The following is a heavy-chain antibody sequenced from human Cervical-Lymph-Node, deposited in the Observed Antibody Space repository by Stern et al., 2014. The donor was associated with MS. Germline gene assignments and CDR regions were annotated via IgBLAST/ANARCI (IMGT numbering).Heavy chain of an antibody. J-gene: IGHJ4*02. CDR2: IDDTGRT. CDR1: GGSISSSYY. Sequence: QLQLQESGPGLVKPSETLSRTCTVSGGSISSSYYWGWIRQSSGKGLEWIGSIDDTGRTFYNPSLKSRVTISVDTSHNQLSLNLSSVPAADTAVYYCVRQVTVRSRFDYWGQGTLVTVSS. CDR3: VRQVTVRSRFDY. V-gene: IGHV4-39*01. D-gene: IGHD4-11*01.